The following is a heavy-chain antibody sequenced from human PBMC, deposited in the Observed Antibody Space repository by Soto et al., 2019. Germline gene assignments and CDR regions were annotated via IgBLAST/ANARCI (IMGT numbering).Heavy chain of an antibody. J-gene: IGHJ4*02. D-gene: IGHD3-10*01. Sequence: GGSLRLSCAASGFTFSDHYMDWVRQAPGKGLEWVGRTRNKANSYTTEYAASVKGRFTISRDDSKNSLYLQMNSLKTEDTAVYYCARVGRITMVRGVIIDPCFFDYWGQGTLVTVSS. V-gene: IGHV3-72*01. CDR2: TRNKANSYTT. CDR3: ARVGRITMVRGVIIDPCFFDY. CDR1: GFTFSDHY.